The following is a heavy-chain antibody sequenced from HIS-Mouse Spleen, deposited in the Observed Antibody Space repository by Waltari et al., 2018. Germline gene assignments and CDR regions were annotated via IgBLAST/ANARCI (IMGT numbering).Heavy chain of an antibody. V-gene: IGHV4-39*07. J-gene: IGHJ2*01. CDR3: AREIPYSSSWYDWYFDL. Sequence: QLQLQESGPGLGKPSETLSPTCTVSGGSISSSSYYWGWIRQPPGKGLEWIGGIYYIGSTYYNPSLKSRVTISVDTSKNQFSLKLSSVTAADTAVYYCAREIPYSSSWYDWYFDLWGRGTLVTVSS. CDR2: IYYIGST. D-gene: IGHD6-13*01. CDR1: GGSISSSSYY.